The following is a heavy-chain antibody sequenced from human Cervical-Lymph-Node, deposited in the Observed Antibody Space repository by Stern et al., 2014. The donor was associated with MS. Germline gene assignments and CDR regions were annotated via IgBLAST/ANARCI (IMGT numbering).Heavy chain of an antibody. V-gene: IGHV1-2*06. J-gene: IGHJ4*02. CDR1: GYTFTAFF. CDR3: AREATRIVVGIDY. D-gene: IGHD3-22*01. Sequence: EQLVESGTKIQKPGASVKVSCKASGYTFTAFFIHWVRQVPGHGLEWMGLLNPNSDDPTYAENFQERVNLHRDTDIGTAYLELSRLTSADTAVYYCAREATRIVVGIDYWCQGTQVIVSS. CDR2: LNPNSDDP.